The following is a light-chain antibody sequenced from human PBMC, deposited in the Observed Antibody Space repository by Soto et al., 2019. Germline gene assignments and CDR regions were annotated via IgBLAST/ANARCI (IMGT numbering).Light chain of an antibody. J-gene: IGKJ2*01. CDR2: AAS. V-gene: IGKV1-39*01. CDR1: QSITTY. CDR3: QQSYSLYT. Sequence: DILMTQSPSSLSASVGDRVTITCRASQSITTYLNWYQQKPGKAPKLLIHAASSLQSGVPSMFSGGGSGTDFTLTISSLQPEDFATYYCQQSYSLYTFGPGTRWISN.